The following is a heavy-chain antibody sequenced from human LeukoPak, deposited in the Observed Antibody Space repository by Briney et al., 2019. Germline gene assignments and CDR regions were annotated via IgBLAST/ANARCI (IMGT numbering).Heavy chain of an antibody. Sequence: GGSLRLSCAASGFTFSSYSMNWVRQAPGKGLEWVSSISSSSRYIYYADSVKGRFTISRDNAKNSLYLQMNSLRAEDTAVYYCARGLKRITMTECGYWGQGTLVTVSS. V-gene: IGHV3-21*01. CDR2: ISSSSRYI. CDR3: ARGLKRITMTECGY. CDR1: GFTFSSYS. D-gene: IGHD3-22*01. J-gene: IGHJ4*02.